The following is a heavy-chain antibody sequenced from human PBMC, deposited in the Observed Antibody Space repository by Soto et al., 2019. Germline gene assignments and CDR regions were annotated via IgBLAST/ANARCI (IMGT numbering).Heavy chain of an antibody. Sequence: EVQLVESGGDLVQPGGSLRLSCVASGFTFNTYWMSWVRQAPGKGLEWVANIKEDGSDKYYVDSVKGRLTISKDNAKNLLYLQRNSLGAGDTAMYYCARFTRGSSGDYWGQGTLVTVSS. D-gene: IGHD6-25*01. CDR3: ARFTRGSSGDY. CDR1: GFTFNTYW. J-gene: IGHJ4*02. V-gene: IGHV3-7*01. CDR2: IKEDGSDK.